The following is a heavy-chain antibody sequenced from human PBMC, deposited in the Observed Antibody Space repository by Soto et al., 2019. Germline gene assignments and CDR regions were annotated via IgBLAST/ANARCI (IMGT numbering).Heavy chain of an antibody. J-gene: IGHJ6*02. D-gene: IGHD4-17*01. CDR2: INPSGGST. CDR1: GYAFTSYY. Sequence: TSVKVSCKASGYAFTSYYMHWVRQAPGRGLEWMGIINPSGGSTSYAQKFQGRVTMTRDTSTSTVYMELSSLRSEDTAVYYCARGSGDYSPYYYGMDVWGQGTTVTVSS. CDR3: ARGSGDYSPYYYGMDV. V-gene: IGHV1-46*01.